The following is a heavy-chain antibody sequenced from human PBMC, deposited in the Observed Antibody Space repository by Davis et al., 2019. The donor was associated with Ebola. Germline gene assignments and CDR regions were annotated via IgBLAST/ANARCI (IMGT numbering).Heavy chain of an antibody. J-gene: IGHJ4*02. CDR1: GYTFTGYY. Sequence: ASVKVSCKASGYTFTGYYMHWVRQAPGQGLEWMGWINPDSGGTNYAQKLQGRVTMTTDTSTSTAYMELRSLRSDDTAVYYCARSIAARPPDYWGQGTLVTVSS. CDR3: ARSIAARPPDY. V-gene: IGHV1-2*02. D-gene: IGHD6-6*01. CDR2: INPDSGGT.